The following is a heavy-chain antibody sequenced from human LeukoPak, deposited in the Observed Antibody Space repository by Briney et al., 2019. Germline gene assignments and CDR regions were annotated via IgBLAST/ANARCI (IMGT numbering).Heavy chain of an antibody. D-gene: IGHD3-10*01. CDR3: ARDRGSGSYRHDAFDI. CDR2: IIPIFGTA. CDR1: GYTFTSYD. V-gene: IGHV1-69*13. Sequence: SVKVSCQASGYTFTSYDINWVRQAPGQGLEWMGGIIPIFGTANYAQKFQGRVTITADESTSTAYMELSSLRSEDTAVYYCARDRGSGSYRHDAFDIWGQGTMVTVSS. J-gene: IGHJ3*02.